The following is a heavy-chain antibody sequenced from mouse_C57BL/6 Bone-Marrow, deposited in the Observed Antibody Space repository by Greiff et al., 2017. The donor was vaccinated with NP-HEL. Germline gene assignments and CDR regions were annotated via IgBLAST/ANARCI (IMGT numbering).Heavy chain of an antibody. D-gene: IGHD2-3*01. V-gene: IGHV1-15*01. CDR2: IDPETGGT. Sequence: QVQLQQSGAELVRPGASVTLSCKASGYTFTDYEMHWVKQTPVHGLEWIGAIDPETGGTAYNQKFKGKAILTADKSSSTAYMELRSLTSEDSAVYYCTRSDDGYYGGYWYYFDYWGQGTTLTVSS. J-gene: IGHJ2*01. CDR3: TRSDDGYYGGYWYYFDY. CDR1: GYTFTDYE.